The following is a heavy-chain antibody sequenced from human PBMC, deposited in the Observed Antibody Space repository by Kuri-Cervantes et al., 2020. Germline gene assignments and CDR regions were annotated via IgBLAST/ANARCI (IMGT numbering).Heavy chain of an antibody. J-gene: IGHJ6*03. CDR1: GGTFSSYA. CDR2: IIPIFGTV. V-gene: IGHV1-69*13. Sequence: SVKVSCKASGGTFSSYAISWVRQAPGQGLEWMGGIIPIFGTVNYAQKFQGRVTITADESTSTAYMELSSLRSEDTAVYYCAREPSYGVQGFGYMNVWGKGTTVTVSS. CDR3: AREPSYGVQGFGYMNV. D-gene: IGHD3-10*01.